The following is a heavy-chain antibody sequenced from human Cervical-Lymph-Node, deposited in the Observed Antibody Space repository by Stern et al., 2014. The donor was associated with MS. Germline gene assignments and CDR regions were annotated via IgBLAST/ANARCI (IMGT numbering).Heavy chain of an antibody. D-gene: IGHD3-22*01. J-gene: IGHJ3*02. V-gene: IGHV1-69*01. CDR1: GGTFSSYA. CDR2: IIPIFGTA. CDR3: ARAGITMIVVDLYAFDI. Sequence: QVQLVQSGAEVKKPGSSVKVSCKASGGTFSSYAISWVRQAPGQGLEWMGGIIPIFGTANYAQKFQGRVKITADASTSTADMARSSLRSEDTDLYYCARAGITMIVVDLYAFDIWGQGTMVTVSS.